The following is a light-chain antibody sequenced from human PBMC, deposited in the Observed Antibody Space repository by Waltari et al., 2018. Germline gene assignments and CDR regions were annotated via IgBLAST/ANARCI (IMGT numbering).Light chain of an antibody. CDR1: SSDVGGYNY. CDR3: CSYAGSYV. J-gene: IGLJ2*01. V-gene: IGLV2-11*01. Sequence: QSALTQPRSVSGSPGQSVTISCPGTSSDVGGYNYASRYQQHPGKAPKLMIYDVSKRPSGVPDRFSGSKSGNTASLTISGLQAEDEADYYCCSYAGSYVFGGGTKLTVL. CDR2: DVS.